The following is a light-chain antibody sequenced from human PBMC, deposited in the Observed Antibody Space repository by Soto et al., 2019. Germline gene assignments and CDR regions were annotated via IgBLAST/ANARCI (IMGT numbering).Light chain of an antibody. CDR3: QQLNSYVFT. Sequence: DIQLTQSPSFLSASVGDRVTITCRASQDFSRYLAWYQQKPGKAPNLLIYAASTLRSGVPSRFSGSGSETEFTLTSSSLQPEDFATYYCQQLNSYVFTFGPGTKVDIK. V-gene: IGKV1-9*01. J-gene: IGKJ3*01. CDR1: QDFSRY. CDR2: AAS.